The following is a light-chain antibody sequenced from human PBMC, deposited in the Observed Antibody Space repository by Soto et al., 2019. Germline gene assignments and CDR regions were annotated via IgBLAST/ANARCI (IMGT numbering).Light chain of an antibody. CDR3: QQTYTTPWT. CDR1: QNIDSY. Sequence: DIQMTQSPSSLSASVGDRVTITCRASQNIDSYLNWYQQRPGKAPKLLIHDAASLQSGVPSRFSGSGSGTDFALTINSLQPEHFATIYCQQTYTTPWTFGQGTKVDIK. CDR2: DAA. J-gene: IGKJ1*01. V-gene: IGKV1-39*01.